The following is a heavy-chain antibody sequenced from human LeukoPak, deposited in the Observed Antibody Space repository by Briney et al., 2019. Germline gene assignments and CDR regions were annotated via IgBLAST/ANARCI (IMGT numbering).Heavy chain of an antibody. J-gene: IGHJ4*02. CDR3: ARVEHSGYDPYYFDY. Sequence: QPGRSLRLSCAASGFTFSSYGMHWVRQAPGKGLEWVAVISYDGSNKYYADSVKGRFTISRDNSKNTLYLQMNSLRAEDTAVYYCARVEHSGYDPYYFDYWGQGTLVTVSS. CDR2: ISYDGSNK. D-gene: IGHD5-12*01. CDR1: GFTFSSYG. V-gene: IGHV3-30*03.